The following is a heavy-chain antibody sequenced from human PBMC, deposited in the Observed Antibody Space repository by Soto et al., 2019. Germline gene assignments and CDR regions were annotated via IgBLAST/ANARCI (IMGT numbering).Heavy chain of an antibody. Sequence: GGSLRLSCAASGFTFTSYSMNWVRQAPGKGLEWVSSISSSSSYIYYADSVKGRFTISRDNAKNSLYLQMNSLRAEDTAVYYCAREEPYCSGGSCYSFVDHWGQGTLVTVSS. CDR2: ISSSSSYI. CDR3: AREEPYCSGGSCYSFVDH. CDR1: GFTFTSYS. J-gene: IGHJ4*02. D-gene: IGHD2-15*01. V-gene: IGHV3-21*01.